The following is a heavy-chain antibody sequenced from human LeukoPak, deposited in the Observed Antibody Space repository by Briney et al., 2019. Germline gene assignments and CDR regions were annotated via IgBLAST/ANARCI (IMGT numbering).Heavy chain of an antibody. CDR3: ARVKIEGDFWSGYYYITFDY. Sequence: KPSETLSLTCAVYGGSFSGYYWSWIRQPSGKGLEWIGEINHSGSTNYNPSLKSRVTISVDTSKNQFSLKLSSVTAADTAVYYCARVKIEGDFWSGYYYITFDYWGQGTLVTVSS. CDR2: INHSGST. V-gene: IGHV4-34*01. D-gene: IGHD3-3*01. CDR1: GGSFSGYY. J-gene: IGHJ4*02.